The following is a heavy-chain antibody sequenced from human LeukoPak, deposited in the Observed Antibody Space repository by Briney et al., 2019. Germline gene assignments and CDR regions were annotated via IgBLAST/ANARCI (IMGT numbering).Heavy chain of an antibody. V-gene: IGHV1-2*06. Sequence: ASVKVSCKASGYTFTGYYMHWVRQAPGQGLEWMGRINPNSGGTNYAQKFQGRVTMTRDTSISTAYMELSRLRSDDTAVYYCARGYDIFTNAFYILGQRTMVTGSS. J-gene: IGHJ3*02. CDR3: ARGYDIFTNAFYI. D-gene: IGHD3-9*01. CDR2: INPNSGGT. CDR1: GYTFTGYY.